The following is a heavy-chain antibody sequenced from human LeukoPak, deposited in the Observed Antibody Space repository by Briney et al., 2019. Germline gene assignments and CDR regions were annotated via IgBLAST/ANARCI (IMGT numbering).Heavy chain of an antibody. V-gene: IGHV4-4*07. CDR2: IYISGSGST. D-gene: IGHD3-16*01. Sequence: SETLSLTCTVSGGSISSYYWSWIRQPAGKGLEWIGRIYISGSGSTNYNPSLKSRVTMSVDTSKNQFSLKLSSVTAADTAVYYCARETSQKGAHYMDVWGKGTTVTISS. CDR1: GGSISSYY. CDR3: ARETSQKGAHYMDV. J-gene: IGHJ6*03.